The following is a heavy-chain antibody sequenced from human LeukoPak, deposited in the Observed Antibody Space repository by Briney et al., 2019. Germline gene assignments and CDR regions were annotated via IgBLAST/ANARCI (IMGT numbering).Heavy chain of an antibody. V-gene: IGHV5-51*01. J-gene: IGHJ3*02. CDR1: GYSFTSYW. Sequence: GESLKISCKGSGYSFTSYWIGWVRQMPGKGLEWMGIIYPGDSDTRYSPSFQGQVTISADKSISTAYLQWSSLKASDTAMYYCATTRDSGSYCGAFDIWGQGTMVTVSS. D-gene: IGHD1-26*01. CDR3: ATTRDSGSYCGAFDI. CDR2: IYPGDSDT.